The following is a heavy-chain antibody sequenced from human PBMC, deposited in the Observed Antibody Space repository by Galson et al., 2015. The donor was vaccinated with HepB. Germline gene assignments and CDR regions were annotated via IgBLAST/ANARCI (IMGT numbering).Heavy chain of an antibody. Sequence: SLRLSCAASGFIFSSFGMRWVRQAPGKGLEWVALISNDGSNKYYADSVKGRFIISRDNSENTLYLQMNSLRGEDSAVYYCARILGTRRIRGTTAPLDSWGQGTLVTVSS. D-gene: IGHD1-1*01. J-gene: IGHJ4*02. CDR3: ARILGTRRIRGTTAPLDS. CDR2: ISNDGSNK. CDR1: GFIFSSFG. V-gene: IGHV3-30*03.